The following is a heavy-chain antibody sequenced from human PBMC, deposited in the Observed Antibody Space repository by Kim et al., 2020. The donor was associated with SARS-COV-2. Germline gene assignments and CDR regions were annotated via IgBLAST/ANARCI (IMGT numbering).Heavy chain of an antibody. V-gene: IGHV4-31*03. CDR1: GGSISSGGYY. D-gene: IGHD3-22*01. J-gene: IGHJ4*02. Sequence: SETLSLTCTVSGGSISSGGYYWSWIRQHPGKGLEWIGYIYYSGSTYYNPSLKSRVTISVDTSKNQFSLKLSSVTAADTAVYYCARGSDKDAYYYDSSGYYFDYWGQGTLVTVSS. CDR2: IYYSGST. CDR3: ARGSDKDAYYYDSSGYYFDY.